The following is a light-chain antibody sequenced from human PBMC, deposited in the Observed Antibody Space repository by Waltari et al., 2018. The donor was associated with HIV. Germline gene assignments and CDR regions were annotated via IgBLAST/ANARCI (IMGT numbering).Light chain of an antibody. CDR1: QDISNI. CDR2: DAS. J-gene: IGKJ5*01. Sequence: DIQMTQSPSSLSASVGARVTITCQASQDISNILNWFQHKPGKAPKLLIYDASSLETGVPSRFSGSASGTYFTLTISSLQPEDIATYFCQQYDHLPITFGQGTRLEIK. V-gene: IGKV1-33*01. CDR3: QQYDHLPIT.